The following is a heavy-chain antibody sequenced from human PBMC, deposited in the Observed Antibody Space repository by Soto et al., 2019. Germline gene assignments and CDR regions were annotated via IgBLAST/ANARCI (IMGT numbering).Heavy chain of an antibody. CDR2: IYYSGST. Sequence: SETLSLTCTVSGGSISSYYWSWIRQPPGKGLEWIGYIYYSGSTNYNPSLKSRVTISVDTSKNQFSLKLSSVTAANTAVYYCARDAPRRDDFWSGYYTDDAFDIWGQGTMVTVSS. D-gene: IGHD3-3*01. CDR3: ARDAPRRDDFWSGYYTDDAFDI. J-gene: IGHJ3*02. V-gene: IGHV4-59*01. CDR1: GGSISSYY.